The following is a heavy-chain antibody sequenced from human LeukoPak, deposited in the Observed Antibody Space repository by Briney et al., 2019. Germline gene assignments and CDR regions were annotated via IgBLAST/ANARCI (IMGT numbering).Heavy chain of an antibody. CDR3: AKDRPAWYSGSWYFDY. J-gene: IGHJ4*02. D-gene: IGHD6-13*01. CDR2: ISGSGGST. V-gene: IGHV3-23*01. CDR1: GFTFSSYA. Sequence: GGSLRLSCAASGFTFSSYAMSWVRQAPGKGLEWVSAISGSGGSTYYADSVKGRFTISRDNSKNTLYLQMNSLRAEDTAVYYCAKDRPAWYSGSWYFDYWGQGTLVTVSS.